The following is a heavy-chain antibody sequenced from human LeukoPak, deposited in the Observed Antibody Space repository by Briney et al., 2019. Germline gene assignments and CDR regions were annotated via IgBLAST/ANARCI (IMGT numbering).Heavy chain of an antibody. Sequence: PGGSLRLSCAASGFTLDDYAMHWVRQAPGKGLEWVSLISWDGGSTYYADSVKGRFTISRDNSKNSLYLQMNSLRAEDTALYYCAKASNYSNYGYYYYYMDVWGKGTTVTVSS. CDR2: ISWDGGST. D-gene: IGHD4-11*01. V-gene: IGHV3-43D*03. J-gene: IGHJ6*03. CDR1: GFTLDDYA. CDR3: AKASNYSNYGYYYYYMDV.